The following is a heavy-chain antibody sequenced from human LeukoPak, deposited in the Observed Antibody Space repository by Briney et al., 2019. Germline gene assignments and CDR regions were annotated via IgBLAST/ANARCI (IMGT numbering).Heavy chain of an antibody. V-gene: IGHV1-2*02. Sequence: ASVKVSCKASGYTFTGYYMHWMRQAPGQGLEWMGWINPNSGGTNYAQKFQGRVIMTRDTSISTAYMELSRLRSDDTAVYYCARGRNIAVAGTRWFDPWGQGTLVTVSS. CDR1: GYTFTGYY. D-gene: IGHD6-19*01. CDR2: INPNSGGT. CDR3: ARGRNIAVAGTRWFDP. J-gene: IGHJ5*02.